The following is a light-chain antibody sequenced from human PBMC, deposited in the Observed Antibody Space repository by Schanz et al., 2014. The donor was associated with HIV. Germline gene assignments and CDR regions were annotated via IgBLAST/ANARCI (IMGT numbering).Light chain of an antibody. CDR1: QSISNY. CDR3: QQANSFPPT. V-gene: IGKV1-39*01. J-gene: IGKJ1*01. Sequence: DIQMTQSPSSLSASVGDRVTITCRASQSISNYLNWYQQKPGKAPKRLIYAASSLQSGVPSRFSGSGSGTEFTLTISSLQPEDFATYFCQQANSFPPTFGQGTKVEVK. CDR2: AAS.